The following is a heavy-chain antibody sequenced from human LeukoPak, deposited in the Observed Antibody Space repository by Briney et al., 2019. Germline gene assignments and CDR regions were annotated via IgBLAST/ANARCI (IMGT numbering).Heavy chain of an antibody. V-gene: IGHV1-18*04. CDR3: ARWVVRGAMYYFDY. CDR1: GYTFTGYY. J-gene: IGHJ4*02. CDR2: ISAYNGNT. Sequence: VASVKVSCKASGYTFTGYYMHWVRQAPGQGLEWMGWISAYNGNTNYAQKLQGRVTMTTDTSTSTAYMELRSLRSDDTAVYYCARWVVRGAMYYFDYWGQGTLVTVSS. D-gene: IGHD3-10*01.